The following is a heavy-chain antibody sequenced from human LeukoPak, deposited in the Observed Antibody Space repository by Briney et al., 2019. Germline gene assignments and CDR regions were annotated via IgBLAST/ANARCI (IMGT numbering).Heavy chain of an antibody. V-gene: IGHV3-15*01. Sequence: GGSLRLSCAASGFTFSNAWMSWVREAPGKGLEWVGRIKSKTDGGTTDYAAPVKGRFTISRDDSKNTLYLQMNSLKTEDTAVYYCTTGAEDYCSSTSCYLDYWGQGTLVTVSS. J-gene: IGHJ4*02. CDR3: TTGAEDYCSSTSCYLDY. CDR2: IKSKTDGGTT. CDR1: GFTFSNAW. D-gene: IGHD2-2*01.